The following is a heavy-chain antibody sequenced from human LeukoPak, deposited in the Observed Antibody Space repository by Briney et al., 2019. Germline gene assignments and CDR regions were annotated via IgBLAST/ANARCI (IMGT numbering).Heavy chain of an antibody. Sequence: TGGSLRLSCAASGFTFSSSWMTWVRQAPGKGLAWVANIKQDGSEIFYVDSVKGRFTMSRDNAKSSLYLQMNSLRAEDTAVYYCAKGKWYPDYWGQGILVTVSS. CDR1: GFTFSSSW. V-gene: IGHV3-7*02. CDR3: AKGKWYPDY. J-gene: IGHJ4*02. D-gene: IGHD2-15*01. CDR2: IKQDGSEI.